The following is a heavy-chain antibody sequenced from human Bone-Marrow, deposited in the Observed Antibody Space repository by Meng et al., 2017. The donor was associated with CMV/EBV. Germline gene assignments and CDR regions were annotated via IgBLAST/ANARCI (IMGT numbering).Heavy chain of an antibody. Sequence: SVKVSCKASGGTFSSYAISWVRQAPGQGLEWMGGIIPIFGTANYAQKFQGRVTITTDESTSTAYMELSSLRSEDTAVYYCARGYQRGVAGLNWFDPWGQGTLVTVYS. CDR2: IIPIFGTA. CDR1: GGTFSSYA. D-gene: IGHD6-19*01. CDR3: ARGYQRGVAGLNWFDP. V-gene: IGHV1-69*05. J-gene: IGHJ5*02.